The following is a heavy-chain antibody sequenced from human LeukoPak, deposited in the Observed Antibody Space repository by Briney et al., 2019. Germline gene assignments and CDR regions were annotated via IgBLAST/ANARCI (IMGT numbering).Heavy chain of an antibody. CDR1: RFTFSSYA. Sequence: GGSLRLSCAAPRFTFSSYAMSWVRQAPGKGLEWVSAISGSGGSTYYADSVKGRFTISRDNSKNTLYLQMNSLRAEDTAVYYCAKPYSSSSFDFDYWGQGTLVTVSS. V-gene: IGHV3-23*01. J-gene: IGHJ4*02. CDR2: ISGSGGST. D-gene: IGHD6-6*01. CDR3: AKPYSSSSFDFDY.